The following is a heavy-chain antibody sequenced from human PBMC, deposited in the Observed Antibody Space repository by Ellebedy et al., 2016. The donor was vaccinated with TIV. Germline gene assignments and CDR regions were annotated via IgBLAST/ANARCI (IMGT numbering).Heavy chain of an antibody. CDR1: GFTSSTYE. Sequence: PGGSLRLSCVASGFTSSTYEIHWVRQAPGEGLVWVARINNDGSSTNYADSVKGRFTISRDNAESILYLQMNSLRVEDTAMYYCAGDLDVWGQGILVTVSS. CDR2: INNDGSST. V-gene: IGHV3-74*01. CDR3: AGDLDV. D-gene: IGHD3-3*01. J-gene: IGHJ4*02.